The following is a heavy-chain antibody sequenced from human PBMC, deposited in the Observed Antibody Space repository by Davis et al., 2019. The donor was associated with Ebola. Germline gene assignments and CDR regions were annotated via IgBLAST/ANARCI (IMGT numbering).Heavy chain of an antibody. Sequence: GSLRLSCTVSGGSISSYYWSWIRQPPGKGLEWIGYIYYSGSTNYNPSLKSRVTISIDTSRNQFSLKMSSVTAADTAVYYCARRGYCSSSSCHSDYWGQGTLVTVSS. J-gene: IGHJ4*02. CDR2: IYYSGST. D-gene: IGHD2-2*01. CDR3: ARRGYCSSSSCHSDY. V-gene: IGHV4-59*12. CDR1: GGSISSYY.